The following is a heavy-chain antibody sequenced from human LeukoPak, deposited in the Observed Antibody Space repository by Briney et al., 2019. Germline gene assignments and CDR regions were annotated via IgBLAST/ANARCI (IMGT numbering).Heavy chain of an antibody. CDR3: ARFGAPSYYGSGSYYNL. Sequence: SQTPSPTCAISGDSVSNNSAAWNWIRQSASRGLEWLERTYYRSKWYNDYAVCVKSRITINPDTSKNQFSLQLNSVTPGDTAVYYCARFGAPSYYGSGSYYNLWGQGTLVTVSS. D-gene: IGHD3-10*01. J-gene: IGHJ4*02. CDR1: GDSVSNNSAA. CDR2: TYYRSKWYN. V-gene: IGHV6-1*01.